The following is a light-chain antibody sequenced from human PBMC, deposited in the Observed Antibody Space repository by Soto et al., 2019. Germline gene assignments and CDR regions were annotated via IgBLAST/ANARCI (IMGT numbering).Light chain of an antibody. Sequence: QSVLTQPPSASGTPGQRVTISCSGSSSNIATKSVNWYQQLPGTAPKLLIYSNSQRSSGVPDRFSGSKSGTSASLAIRGLQSEDEADYYCAAWDDSLNARYVCGTGTKLTVL. CDR2: SNS. CDR1: SSNIATKS. CDR3: AAWDDSLNARYV. J-gene: IGLJ1*01. V-gene: IGLV1-44*01.